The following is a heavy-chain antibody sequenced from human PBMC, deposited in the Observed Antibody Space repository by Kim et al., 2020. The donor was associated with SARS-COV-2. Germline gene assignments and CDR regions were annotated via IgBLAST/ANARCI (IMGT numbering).Heavy chain of an antibody. CDR2: GDP. V-gene: IGHV7-4-1*02. Sequence: GDPRYAQSFTGRFVCSLDTSVSTAYLQSSSLRAEDTAIYYCARGEYFLHWGQGTLVTVSS. J-gene: IGHJ1*01. CDR3: ARGEYFLH.